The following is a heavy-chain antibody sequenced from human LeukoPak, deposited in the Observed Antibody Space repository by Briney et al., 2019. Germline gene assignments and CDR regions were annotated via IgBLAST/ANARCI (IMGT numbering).Heavy chain of an antibody. CDR3: VSPRGFSYGYFDY. CDR2: IYYSKNT. J-gene: IGHJ4*02. D-gene: IGHD5-18*01. Sequence: SETLSLTCTVSGGSISSSSAYWGWIRQPPGKGLEWIGSIYYSKNTYYNPSLKSRVTISADTSKNQFFLTLGSVSATDTAVYYCVSPRGFSYGYFDYWGQGTLVTVSS. CDR1: GGSISSSSAY. V-gene: IGHV4-39*01.